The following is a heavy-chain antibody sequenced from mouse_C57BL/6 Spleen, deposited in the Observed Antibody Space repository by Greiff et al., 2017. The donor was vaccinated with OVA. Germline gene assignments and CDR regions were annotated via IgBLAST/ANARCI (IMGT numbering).Heavy chain of an antibody. V-gene: IGHV1-26*01. CDR3: ARDRYDGLLRDYFDY. J-gene: IGHJ2*01. CDR1: GYTFTDYY. CDR2: INPNNGGT. D-gene: IGHD2-3*01. Sequence: VQLQQSGPELVKPGASVKISCKASGYTFTDYYMNWVKQSHGNSLEWIGDINPNNGGTSYNQKFKGKATLTVDKSSSTAYMELRSLTSEDSVVYYCARDRYDGLLRDYFDYWGQGTTLTVSS.